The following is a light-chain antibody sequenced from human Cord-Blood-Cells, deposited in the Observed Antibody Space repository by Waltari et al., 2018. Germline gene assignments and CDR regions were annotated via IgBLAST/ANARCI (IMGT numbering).Light chain of an antibody. CDR2: DCS. J-gene: IGLJ2*01. CDR3: SSYTSSSTLV. CDR1: SSDVGGYNY. V-gene: IGLV2-14*01. Sequence: QSALTQPASVSGSPGQSIPISRTGPSSDVGGYNYVFWYQQHPGKAPKLVIYDCSNRPSGVSNRFSGSKSGNTASLTISGLQAEDEADYYCSSYTSSSTLVFGGGTKLTVL.